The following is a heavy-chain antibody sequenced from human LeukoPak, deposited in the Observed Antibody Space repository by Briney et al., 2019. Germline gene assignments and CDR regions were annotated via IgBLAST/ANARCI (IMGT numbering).Heavy chain of an antibody. Sequence: PSETLSLTCTVSGGSISSSSYYWSWIRQPPGRGLEWIGEINHSGSTNYNPSLTSRVTISVDTSKIQFSLKLNSVTAADTAVYFCARGWGSIVRLNFDLWGRGTLVTVSS. V-gene: IGHV4-39*07. CDR1: GGSISSSSYY. D-gene: IGHD3-16*01. CDR3: ARGWGSIVRLNFDL. J-gene: IGHJ2*01. CDR2: INHSGST.